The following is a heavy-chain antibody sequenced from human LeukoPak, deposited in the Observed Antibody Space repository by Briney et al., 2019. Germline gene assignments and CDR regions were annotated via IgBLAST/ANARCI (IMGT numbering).Heavy chain of an antibody. Sequence: PSETLSLTCAVYGGSFSGYYWSWIRQPPGKGLEWIGEINHSGSTNYNPSLKSRVTISVDTSKNQFSLKLSSVTAADTAVYYCARGSAWYFIHWGQGTLVTVSS. V-gene: IGHV4-34*01. CDR1: GGSFSGYY. D-gene: IGHD6-19*01. CDR3: ARGSAWYFIH. J-gene: IGHJ4*02. CDR2: INHSGST.